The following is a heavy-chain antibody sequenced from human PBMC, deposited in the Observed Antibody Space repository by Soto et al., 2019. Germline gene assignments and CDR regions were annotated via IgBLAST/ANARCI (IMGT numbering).Heavy chain of an antibody. CDR2: ISGSGGTT. Sequence: EVQLLESGGGLVQPGESLRLSCAASRFTFSTYAMTWVRQAPGKGLEWVSGISGSGGTTSYADSVKGRFTISRDNSKSTLYLQMKSLRADDTAVYYCAKEIVCGTFDMWGRGTMVTVSS. V-gene: IGHV3-23*01. J-gene: IGHJ3*02. D-gene: IGHD2-8*01. CDR1: RFTFSTYA. CDR3: AKEIVCGTFDM.